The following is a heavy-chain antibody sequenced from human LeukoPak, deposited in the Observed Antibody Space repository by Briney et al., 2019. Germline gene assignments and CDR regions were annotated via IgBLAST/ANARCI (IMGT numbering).Heavy chain of an antibody. CDR1: GFTFNSYA. Sequence: PGGSLRLSCAASGFTFNSYAMSWVRQAPGKGLEWVSAISGRGGSTYYADSVRGRFTISRDNSKNTLYLQMNSLRAEDTAIYYCARGSLGSSSSSDCCPLDYWGQGTLVTVSS. CDR2: ISGRGGST. CDR3: ARGSLGSSSSSDCCPLDY. J-gene: IGHJ4*02. V-gene: IGHV3-23*01. D-gene: IGHD6-6*01.